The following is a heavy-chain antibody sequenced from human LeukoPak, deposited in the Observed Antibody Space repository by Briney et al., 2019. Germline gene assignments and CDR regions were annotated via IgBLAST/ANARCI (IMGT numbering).Heavy chain of an antibody. V-gene: IGHV3-23*01. CDR3: ARENWHLDL. Sequence: GGSLRLSCTASGFTFSSIALTWVRQAPGKGLEWVSAINGGGDDTEYADSVKGRFTISRDNSKNTLYLQMNSLRAGDTAVYYCARENWHLDLWGRGTLVSVSS. CDR1: GFTFSSIA. CDR2: INGGGDDT. J-gene: IGHJ2*01.